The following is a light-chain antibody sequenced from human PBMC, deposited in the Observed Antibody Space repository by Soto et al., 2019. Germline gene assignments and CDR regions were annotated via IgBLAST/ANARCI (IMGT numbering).Light chain of an antibody. CDR1: QSITRNY. V-gene: IGKV3-20*01. J-gene: IGKJ1*01. CDR3: QQYETSPRT. Sequence: EIVLTQSPGTLSLSPGERATLSCRASQSITRNYLAWYQQKSGQAPRLLIYGATSRATGIPDWFSGSGSGTDFTLTISRLEPEDFAVYFCQQYETSPRTFGQGTKVEIK. CDR2: GAT.